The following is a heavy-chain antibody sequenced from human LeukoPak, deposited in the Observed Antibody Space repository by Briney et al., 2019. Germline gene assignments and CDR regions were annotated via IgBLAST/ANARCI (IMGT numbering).Heavy chain of an antibody. V-gene: IGHV7-4-1*02. Sequence: GASVKVSCKASGYTFTSYAMNWVRQAPGQGLEWMGWINTNTGNPTYAQGFTGRFVFSLDTSVSTAYLQISSLKAEDTAVYYCARDSEHVDTAMVTARTFDYWGQGTLVTVSS. CDR1: GYTFTSYA. CDR3: ARDSEHVDTAMVTARTFDY. CDR2: INTNTGNP. D-gene: IGHD5-18*01. J-gene: IGHJ4*02.